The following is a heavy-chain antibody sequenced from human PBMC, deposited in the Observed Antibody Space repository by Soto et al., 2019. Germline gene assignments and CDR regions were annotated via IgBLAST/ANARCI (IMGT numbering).Heavy chain of an antibody. CDR3: ATSPGRITMVRGVIITFDP. J-gene: IGHJ5*02. CDR2: ISGSGGST. CDR1: GFTFSSYA. D-gene: IGHD3-10*01. V-gene: IGHV3-23*01. Sequence: GGSLRLSCAASGFTFSSYAMSWVRQAPGKGLEWVSAISGSGGSTYYADSVKGRFTISRDNSKNTLYLQMNSLRAEDTAVYYCATSPGRITMVRGVIITFDPWGQGTLVTVSS.